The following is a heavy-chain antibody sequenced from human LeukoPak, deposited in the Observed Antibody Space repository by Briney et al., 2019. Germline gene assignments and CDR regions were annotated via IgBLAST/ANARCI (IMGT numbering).Heavy chain of an antibody. D-gene: IGHD6-19*01. Sequence: GGSLRPSCAASGFTFSSYWMTWVRQAPGKGLEWVSSISSNTSYIYYADSVKGRFTISRDNAKNSLYLQMNSLRADDTAVYYCARDPGPSGRAFDYWGQGTLVTVSS. CDR1: GFTFSSYW. CDR2: ISSNTSYI. CDR3: ARDPGPSGRAFDY. V-gene: IGHV3-21*01. J-gene: IGHJ4*02.